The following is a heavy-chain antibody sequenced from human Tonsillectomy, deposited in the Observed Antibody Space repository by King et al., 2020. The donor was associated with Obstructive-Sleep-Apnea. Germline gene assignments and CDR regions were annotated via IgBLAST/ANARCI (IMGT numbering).Heavy chain of an antibody. V-gene: IGHV3-7*01. CDR3: VRGGYTYDY. D-gene: IGHD5-18*01. J-gene: IGHJ4*02. CDR2: IKEGGSDK. Sequence: VQLVESGGGLVQPGESLRLSCAVAGLTYSNHWMSWVRQAPGKGLEWVAKIKEGGSDKYYVDSVKGRFTISRDNAKNSLYLQMNSLRVEDTAMNYCVRGGYTYDYWGQGTLVIVSS. CDR1: GLTYSNHW.